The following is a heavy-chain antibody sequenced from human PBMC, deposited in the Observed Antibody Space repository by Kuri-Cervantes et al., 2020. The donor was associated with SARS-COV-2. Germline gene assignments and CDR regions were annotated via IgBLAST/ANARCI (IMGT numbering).Heavy chain of an antibody. D-gene: IGHD5-18*01. V-gene: IGHV3-21*01. CDR2: ISSSSSYI. Sequence: GGSLRLSCAASGFTFSSYSMNWVRQAPGKGLEWVSSISSSSSYIYYADSVKGRFTISRDNSKNTLYLQMNSLRAEDTAVYYCARDCPFVDTAMWSYWGQGTLVTVSS. CDR1: GFTFSSYS. J-gene: IGHJ4*02. CDR3: ARDCPFVDTAMWSY.